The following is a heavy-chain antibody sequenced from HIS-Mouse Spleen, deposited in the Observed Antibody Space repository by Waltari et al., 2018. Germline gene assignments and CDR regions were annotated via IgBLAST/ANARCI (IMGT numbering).Heavy chain of an antibody. Sequence: QVQLQESGPGLVKPSETLSLTCTVSGYSISSGYYWGWIRQPPGKGLAWIGSIYHSGSTYYNTSLTSRVTISVDTSKNQFSLRLSSVTAADTAVYYCARVKTWGQGTLVTVSS. J-gene: IGHJ5*02. CDR3: ARVKT. CDR1: GYSISSGYY. CDR2: IYHSGST. V-gene: IGHV4-38-2*02.